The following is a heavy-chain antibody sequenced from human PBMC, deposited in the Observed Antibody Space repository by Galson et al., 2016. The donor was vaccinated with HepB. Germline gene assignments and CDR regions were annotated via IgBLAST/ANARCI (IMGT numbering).Heavy chain of an antibody. CDR3: ARDGEYYYGSGSYAGT. V-gene: IGHV3-53*01. CDR2: IFSGGST. D-gene: IGHD3-10*01. Sequence: SLRLSCAASGFSVSSNYMSWVRQAPGKGLQWVSVIFSGGSTYYADSVKGRFTISRDNSKNTLHLQMNSLRAEDTAVYYCARDGEYYYGSGSYAGTWGQGTLVTVSS. J-gene: IGHJ5*02. CDR1: GFSVSSNY.